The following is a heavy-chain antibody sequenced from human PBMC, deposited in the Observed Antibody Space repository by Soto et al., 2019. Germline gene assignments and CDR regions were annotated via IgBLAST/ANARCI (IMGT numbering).Heavy chain of an antibody. CDR2: IIPIFGTA. CDR1: GGTFSSYA. CDR3: ARLGTSRSRPRSDWFDP. J-gene: IGHJ5*02. Sequence: QVQLVQSGAEVKKPGSSVKVSCKASGGTFSSYAISWVRQAPGQGLEWMGGIIPIFGTANYAQKFQGRVTITADKSTSTAYMELSSLRSEDTAVYYCARLGTSRSRPRSDWFDPWGQGTLVTVSS. V-gene: IGHV1-69*06. D-gene: IGHD1-26*01.